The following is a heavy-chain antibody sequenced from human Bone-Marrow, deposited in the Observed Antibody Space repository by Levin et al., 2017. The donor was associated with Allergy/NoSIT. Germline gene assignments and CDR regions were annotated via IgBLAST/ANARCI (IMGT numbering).Heavy chain of an antibody. V-gene: IGHV1-2*06. CDR3: ARDKRRDVLRYFDSNWFDP. J-gene: IGHJ5*02. Sequence: ASVKVSCKASGYTFTGYYMHWVRQAPGQGLEWMGRINPNSGGTNYAQKFQGRVTMTRDTSISTAYMELSRLRSDDTAVYYCARDKRRDVLRYFDSNWFDPWGQGTLVTVSS. CDR2: INPNSGGT. CDR1: GYTFTGYY. D-gene: IGHD3-9*01.